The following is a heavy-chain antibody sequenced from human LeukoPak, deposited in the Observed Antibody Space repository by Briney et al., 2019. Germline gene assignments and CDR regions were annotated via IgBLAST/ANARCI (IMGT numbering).Heavy chain of an antibody. CDR1: GVTLSSYW. Sequence: WGALRISCAASGVTLSSYWGHWVRQAPGMGLVWVSRIYCDGSSTSFADSVKGRFTISRDNARNTLYLQMSSLRAEDTAVYYCARDNYDSSGYYYNFDSWGQGTLVTVSS. V-gene: IGHV3-74*01. CDR2: IYCDGSST. J-gene: IGHJ4*02. D-gene: IGHD3-22*01. CDR3: ARDNYDSSGYYYNFDS.